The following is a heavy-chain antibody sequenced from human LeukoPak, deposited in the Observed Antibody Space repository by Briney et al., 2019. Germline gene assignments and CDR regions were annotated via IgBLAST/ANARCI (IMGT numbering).Heavy chain of an antibody. CDR3: TGDAQPNNYYYYYMDV. Sequence: GGSLRLSCTASGFSFGGFGMSWVRQAPGKGLEWVGFIRSKAYGGTTEYAASVKGRFTISRDNSQNIAYLQMNSMQTGDTAVYYCTGDAQPNNYYYYYMDVWGKGTTVTVSS. J-gene: IGHJ6*03. CDR1: GFSFGGFG. D-gene: IGHD1-14*01. V-gene: IGHV3-49*04. CDR2: IRSKAYGGTT.